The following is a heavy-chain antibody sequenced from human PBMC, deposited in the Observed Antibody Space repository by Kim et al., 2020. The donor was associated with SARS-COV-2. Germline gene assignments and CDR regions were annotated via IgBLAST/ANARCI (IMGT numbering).Heavy chain of an antibody. CDR2: ISGSGGST. D-gene: IGHD6-13*01. CDR3: AKPLFYSSSWYGSASDPRTLPDY. J-gene: IGHJ4*02. V-gene: IGHV3-23*01. Sequence: GGSLRLSCAASGFTFSSYAMSWVRQAPGKGLEWVSAISGSGGSTYYADSVKGRFTISRDNSKNTLYLQMNSLRAEDTAVYYCAKPLFYSSSWYGSASDPRTLPDYWGQGTLVTVSS. CDR1: GFTFSSYA.